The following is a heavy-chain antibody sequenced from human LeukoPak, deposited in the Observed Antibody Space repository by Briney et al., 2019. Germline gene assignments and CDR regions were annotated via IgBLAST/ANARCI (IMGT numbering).Heavy chain of an antibody. J-gene: IGHJ4*02. CDR3: AGGKGYYESSGYYPFDY. V-gene: IGHV1-2*02. Sequence: ASVTVSCKASGYTFNGYYMHWVRRAPGQGLEWLGWINPHSGDTNYAQKFQGRVTMTRDTSISTAYMELSRLRSDDTAVYYCAGGKGYYESSGYYPFDYWGQGTLVTVSS. D-gene: IGHD3-22*01. CDR1: GYTFNGYY. CDR2: INPHSGDT.